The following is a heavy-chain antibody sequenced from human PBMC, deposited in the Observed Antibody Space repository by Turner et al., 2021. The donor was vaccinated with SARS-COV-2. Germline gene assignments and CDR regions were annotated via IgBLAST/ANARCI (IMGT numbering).Heavy chain of an antibody. D-gene: IGHD4-4*01. CDR3: ARVPYSGNYADGSFDL. Sequence: LQLHASGPGLVKASETLSLTLTVAVFPISTSNYYWGWIRQPPGKGLAWLGSIYYIGTSYDNPTLKSRVTITVDTSKSQFSLRLGSVTAADTAIYYCARVPYSGNYADGSFDLWGRGTLVTVSS. CDR1: VFPISTSNYY. CDR2: IYYIGTS. J-gene: IGHJ2*01. V-gene: IGHV4-39*01.